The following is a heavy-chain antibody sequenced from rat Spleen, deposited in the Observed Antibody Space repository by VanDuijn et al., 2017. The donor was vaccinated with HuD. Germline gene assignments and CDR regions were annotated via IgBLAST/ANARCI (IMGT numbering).Heavy chain of an antibody. D-gene: IGHD1-9*01. CDR1: GFTFSNYY. Sequence: EVQLVESGGSLVQPGRSMKLSCAALGFTFSNYYMAWVRQAPTKGLEWVASISYEGSSTYYRDSVKGRFTISRDNAKSTLSLQMDSLRSEDTATYYCARRHYGYTDYFDYWGQGVMVTVSS. CDR2: ISYEGSST. V-gene: IGHV5-22*01. CDR3: ARRHYGYTDYFDY. J-gene: IGHJ2*01.